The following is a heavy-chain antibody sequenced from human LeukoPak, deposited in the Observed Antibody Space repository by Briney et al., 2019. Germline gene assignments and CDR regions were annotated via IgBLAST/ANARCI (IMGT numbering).Heavy chain of an antibody. J-gene: IGHJ4*02. Sequence: GRSLKLSCAASGFTFSSYGMHWVRQAPGKGLGWVAVIWYDGSNKYYADSVKGRFTISRDNSKNSLYLQMNSLRTEDTALYYCAKDLYSTPGWTPLKYWGQGTLVTVSS. CDR1: GFTFSSYG. CDR3: AKDLYSTPGWTPLKY. CDR2: IWYDGSNK. D-gene: IGHD6-13*01. V-gene: IGHV3-33*03.